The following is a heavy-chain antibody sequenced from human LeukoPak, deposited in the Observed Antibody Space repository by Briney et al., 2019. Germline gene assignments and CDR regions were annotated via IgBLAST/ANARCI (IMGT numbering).Heavy chain of an antibody. D-gene: IGHD2-2*01. J-gene: IGHJ6*02. CDR2: VYYSGNT. CDR1: GGSVTTYY. V-gene: IGHV4-59*08. CDR3: ARTPDYCTSTACYADYYYGMDV. Sequence: KPSETLSLTCIVSGGSVTTYYWTWIRQPPGKGLEWIGYVYYSGNTNYNPSLESRVTISVDIPKNRVSLRLSSVTAADTAVYYCARTPDYCTSTACYADYYYGMDVWGPGATVTVSS.